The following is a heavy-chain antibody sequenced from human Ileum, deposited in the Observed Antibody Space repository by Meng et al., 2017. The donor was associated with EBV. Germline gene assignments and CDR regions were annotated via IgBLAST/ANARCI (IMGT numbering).Heavy chain of an antibody. Sequence: QVQLQESGPGLVKTAXXLSLTCNVSGGSVRNGNNFWGWVRQPPGKGLEWIGSIYYSGTAHYNPSLKSRVTISIDTSKNQFSLKLSSVTAADTAVYYCARESGVIIPFDSWGQGTLVSVSS. CDR3: ARESGVIIPFDS. CDR1: GGSVRNGNNF. CDR2: IYYSGTA. D-gene: IGHD3-10*01. V-gene: IGHV4-39*07. J-gene: IGHJ4*02.